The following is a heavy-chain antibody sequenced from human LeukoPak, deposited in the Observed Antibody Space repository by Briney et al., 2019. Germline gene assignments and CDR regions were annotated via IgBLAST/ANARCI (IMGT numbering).Heavy chain of an antibody. CDR2: IIPILGIA. V-gene: IGHV1-69*04. D-gene: IGHD2/OR15-2a*01. J-gene: IGHJ4*02. CDR1: GGTFSSYA. Sequence: SVKVSCKASGGTFSSYAISWVRQAPGQGLEWMGRIIPILGIANYAQKFQGRATITADKSTSTAYMELSSLRSEDTAVYYCARDLPTSYYFDYWGQGTLVTVSS. CDR3: ARDLPTSYYFDY.